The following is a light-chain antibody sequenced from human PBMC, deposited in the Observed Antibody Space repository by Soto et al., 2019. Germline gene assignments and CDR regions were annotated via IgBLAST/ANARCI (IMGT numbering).Light chain of an antibody. J-gene: IGKJ5*01. CDR3: QQYNDWLPIT. V-gene: IGKV3D-15*01. CDR1: QSVSSD. Sequence: EVVMTQSPAILSVSPGERATLSCRASQSVSSDLAWYQHKPGQAPRLLIYDASTRATGVPARFSGSGSGTEFTLTISSLQSEDFAVYYCQQYNDWLPITFGQGTRLEIK. CDR2: DAS.